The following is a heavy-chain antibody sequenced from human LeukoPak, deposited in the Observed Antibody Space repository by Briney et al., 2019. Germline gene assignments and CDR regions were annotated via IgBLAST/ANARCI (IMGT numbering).Heavy chain of an antibody. CDR1: GYTLTELS. D-gene: IGHD3-9*01. V-gene: IGHV1-24*01. Sequence: ASVKVSCKVSGYTLTELSMQWVRQARGKGLAWMGGFDSEDGERICAEAFEGRVTMPEHTSPDTAYMELSSLRSEDTAVYYCATSSPGVYDNLTGYTGRRAFDIWGQGTMVTVSS. J-gene: IGHJ3*02. CDR2: FDSEDGER. CDR3: ATSSPGVYDNLTGYTGRRAFDI.